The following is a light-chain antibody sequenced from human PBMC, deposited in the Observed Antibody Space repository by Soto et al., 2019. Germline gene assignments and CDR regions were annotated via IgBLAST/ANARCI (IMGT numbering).Light chain of an antibody. V-gene: IGKV1-39*01. Sequence: DIQMTQSPSAMSASVGDRVTITCRASQSISSYLNWYQQKPGKAPKLLIYAASSLQSGVPSRFSGSGSGTDFTLTISSLQPEDFATYYCQQSYSTVITFGQGTLLENK. CDR2: AAS. CDR3: QQSYSTVIT. J-gene: IGKJ5*01. CDR1: QSISSY.